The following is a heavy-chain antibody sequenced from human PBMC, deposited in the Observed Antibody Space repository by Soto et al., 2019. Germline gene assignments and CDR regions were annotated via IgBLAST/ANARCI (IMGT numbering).Heavy chain of an antibody. D-gene: IGHD1-26*01. J-gene: IGHJ6*02. CDR1: GFSLGTSGVC. CDR3: ARALGATTYYYYGMDV. CDR2: IDWDDDK. Sequence: SVPTLVNPTQTLSLTCTFSGFSLGTSGVCVSWIRQPPGKALEWLALIDWDDDKYYSTSLKTRLTISKDTSKNQVVLTMTNMDPVDTATYYCARALGATTYYYYGMDVWGQGTTVTVSS. V-gene: IGHV2-70*01.